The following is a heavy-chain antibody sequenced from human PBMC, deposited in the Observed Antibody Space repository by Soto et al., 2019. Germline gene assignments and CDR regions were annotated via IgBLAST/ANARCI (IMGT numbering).Heavy chain of an antibody. CDR3: TYLHYEH. CDR1: GFTFSTAW. J-gene: IGHJ1*01. V-gene: IGHV3-15*01. D-gene: IGHD3-10*01. CDR2: IKSRIDGGTS. Sequence: EVLVVESGGGLVEPGGSLRLSCATYGFTFSTAWMTWVRQAPGKGLEWVGYIKSRIDGGTSDYAAPVKGRFTISRDDSKNTLYLQMNSLKSEYTAVYYCTYLHYEHWGQRDLVTVSS.